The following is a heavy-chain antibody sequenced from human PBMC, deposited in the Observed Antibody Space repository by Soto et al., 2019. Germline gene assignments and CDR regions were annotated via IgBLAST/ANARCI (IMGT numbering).Heavy chain of an antibody. CDR2: IWYDGSNK. D-gene: IGHD6-19*01. V-gene: IGHV3-33*01. CDR3: ARGIAVAGVYP. Sequence: QVQLVESGGGVVQPGRSLRLSCAASGFTFSSYRMHWVRQAPGKGLEWVAVIWYDGSNKYYADSVKGRFTISRDNSKNTLYLQMNSLRAEDTAVYYCARGIAVAGVYPWGQGTLVTVSS. J-gene: IGHJ5*02. CDR1: GFTFSSYR.